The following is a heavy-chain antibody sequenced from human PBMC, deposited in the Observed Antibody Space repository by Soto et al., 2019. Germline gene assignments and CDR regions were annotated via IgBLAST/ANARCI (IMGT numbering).Heavy chain of an antibody. V-gene: IGHV1-8*02. CDR1: GYDFTAYD. Sequence: GASVKVSCKASGYDFTAYDINSVRLASGQGLEWMGWMNPINGATGSARRFQGRVSMTRNTATGTAYLELTSLRSDDSAVYYCGRGPSPRAPAGGTPYYYAMDVWGQGTTVTVS. CDR3: GRGPSPRAPAGGTPYYYAMDV. J-gene: IGHJ6*02. D-gene: IGHD6-13*01. CDR2: MNPINGAT.